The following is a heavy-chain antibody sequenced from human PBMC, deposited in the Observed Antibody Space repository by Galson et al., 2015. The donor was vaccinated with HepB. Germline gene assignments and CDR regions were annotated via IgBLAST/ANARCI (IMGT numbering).Heavy chain of an antibody. D-gene: IGHD1-26*01. J-gene: IGHJ4*02. Sequence: SLRLSCAASGFTFSSYAMSWVRQAPGKGLEWVSAITGSGGSTYYADSVKGRFTISRDNSKNTLYLQMNSLRAEDTAIYYCAKHQWELPYFDYWGQGTLVTVSS. V-gene: IGHV3-23*01. CDR1: GFTFSSYA. CDR2: ITGSGGST. CDR3: AKHQWELPYFDY.